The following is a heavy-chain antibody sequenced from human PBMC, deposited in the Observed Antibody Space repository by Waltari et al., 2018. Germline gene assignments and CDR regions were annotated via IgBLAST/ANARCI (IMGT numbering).Heavy chain of an antibody. Sequence: QVQLVQSGAEVKKPWASVKVSCKASGYTLTDYYMHWVRQAPGQGLEWMGWINPNSGGTNYAQNFQGRVTMTRDTSISTAYMELSRLRSDDTAVYYCARVLRDSSFDAFDIWGQGTMVTVSS. CDR3: ARVLRDSSFDAFDI. CDR2: INPNSGGT. CDR1: GYTLTDYY. J-gene: IGHJ3*02. V-gene: IGHV1-2*02. D-gene: IGHD6-13*01.